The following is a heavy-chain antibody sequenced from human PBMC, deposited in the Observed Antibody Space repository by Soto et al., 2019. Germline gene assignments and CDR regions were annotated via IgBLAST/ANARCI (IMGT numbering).Heavy chain of an antibody. Sequence: SETLSLTCTVSGYSISSGYYCACIRQSPGKGLEWIGSVYQTVSTYYNPSLESRVTILVDIAKNHFSLRLNSVTAADTAVYFCAREKGHSNPFDFWGPGMLVTVSS. CDR3: AREKGHSNPFDF. CDR2: VYQTVST. J-gene: IGHJ4*02. V-gene: IGHV4-38-2*02. D-gene: IGHD4-4*01. CDR1: GYSISSGYY.